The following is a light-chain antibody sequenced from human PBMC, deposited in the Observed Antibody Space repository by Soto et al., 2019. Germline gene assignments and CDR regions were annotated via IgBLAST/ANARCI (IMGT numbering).Light chain of an antibody. CDR1: HSISDL. CDR3: QQYNSYSSWT. J-gene: IGKJ1*01. CDR2: DAS. Sequence: IQMTQSPSSLSSSVGDRVTITWLSSHSISDLLAWYQQKPGKAPKLVIYDASSLESGVPSRFSGSGSGTEFTLTISSLQPDDFATYYCQQYNSYSSWTFGQGTKVHI. V-gene: IGKV1-5*01.